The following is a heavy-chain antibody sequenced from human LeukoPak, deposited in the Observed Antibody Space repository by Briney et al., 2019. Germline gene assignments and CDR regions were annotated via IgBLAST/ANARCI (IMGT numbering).Heavy chain of an antibody. D-gene: IGHD1-26*01. J-gene: IGHJ3*02. V-gene: IGHV3-23*01. CDR1: GFTFSNYA. CDR2: ISGSGGST. CDR3: AEWEPRSGAFDI. Sequence: GGSLRLSCAASGFTFSNYAMIWVRQAPGKGLEWVSAISGSGGSTYYADSVKGRFTISRDNSKNTLYLQMNSLRAEDTAVYYCAEWEPRSGAFDIWGQGTMVTVSS.